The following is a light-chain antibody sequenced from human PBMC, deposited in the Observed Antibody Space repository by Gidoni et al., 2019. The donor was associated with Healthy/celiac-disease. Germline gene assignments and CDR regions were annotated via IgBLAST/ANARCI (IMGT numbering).Light chain of an antibody. CDR3: QQYNSYST. V-gene: IGKV1-5*03. J-gene: IGKJ2*01. Sequence: DIQMTQYPSTLSASVGERVTITCRASQSISSWFAWYQQKPGKAPKLLIYQASSLERGVPSRFSGSGSVTEFTLTISSLQPDDFATYYCQQYNSYSTFGQGTKLEIK. CDR2: QAS. CDR1: QSISSW.